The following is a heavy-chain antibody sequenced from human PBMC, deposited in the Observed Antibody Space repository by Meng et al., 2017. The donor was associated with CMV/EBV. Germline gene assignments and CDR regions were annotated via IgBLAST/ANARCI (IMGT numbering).Heavy chain of an antibody. CDR3: AKDLISTYYYDSSGSY. J-gene: IGHJ4*02. V-gene: IGHV3-11*01. CDR1: GFTFSAYY. D-gene: IGHD3-22*01. Sequence: LSPTCAASGFTFSAYYMSWIRQAPGKGLEWVSYISSSGSTIYHADSVKGRFTISRDNAKNSLYLQMNSLRAEDTAVYYCAKDLISTYYYDSSGSYWGQGTLVTVSS. CDR2: ISSSGSTI.